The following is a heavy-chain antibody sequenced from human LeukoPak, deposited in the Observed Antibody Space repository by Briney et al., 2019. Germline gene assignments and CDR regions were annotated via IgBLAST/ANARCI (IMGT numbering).Heavy chain of an antibody. Sequence: GGSLRLSCAVSGLTFRSYGMNWVRQAPGKGLEWVSYISGSGTTKYYADSVKGRFTISRDNGKNSLYLQMNSPRAEDTAVYYCASGVNYFDYWGQGTLVTVSS. CDR1: GLTFRSYG. D-gene: IGHD3-3*01. V-gene: IGHV3-48*03. CDR2: ISGSGTTK. CDR3: ASGVNYFDY. J-gene: IGHJ4*02.